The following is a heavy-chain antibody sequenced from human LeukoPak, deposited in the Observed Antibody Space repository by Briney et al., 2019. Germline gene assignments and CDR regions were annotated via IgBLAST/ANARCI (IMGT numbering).Heavy chain of an antibody. V-gene: IGHV3-11*01. CDR3: ARSIGLTGGSVDV. J-gene: IGHJ6*02. Sequence: GGSLRLSCAASGFTFSDCNMNWVRQAPGKGLEWVSYITDSGNTIHYADSVKGRFTISRDNAKNSLYLQMNSLRAEDTAVYYCARSIGLTGGSVDVWGQGTTVTVSS. D-gene: IGHD1-26*01. CDR1: GFTFSDCN. CDR2: ITDSGNTI.